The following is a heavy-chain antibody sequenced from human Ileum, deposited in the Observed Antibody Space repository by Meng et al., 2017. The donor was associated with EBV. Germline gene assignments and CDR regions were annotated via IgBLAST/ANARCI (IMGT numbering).Heavy chain of an antibody. Sequence: VQLHQWGAVLFTPAEPLSLTCAVYGGSFTDYYWTWIRQPPGKGLEWIGEINPSEGTNYNPSLKSRVTISVDTSKNQFSLKMNSLTAADTAIYYCARRGSYGGGCDYWGQGTLVTVSS. CDR3: ARRGSYGGGCDY. V-gene: IGHV4-34*01. CDR2: INPSEGT. CDR1: GGSFTDYY. J-gene: IGHJ4*02. D-gene: IGHD1-26*01.